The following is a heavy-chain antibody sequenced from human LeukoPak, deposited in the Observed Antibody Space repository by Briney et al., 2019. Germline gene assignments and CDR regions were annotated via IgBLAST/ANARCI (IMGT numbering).Heavy chain of an antibody. Sequence: PGRSLRLSCGGSGFTFRMYGIPWVRQAPGKGLGWVALISHDGRNDKYAEDVKGRFAISRDNAKNTAYLQMNSLRPDDTAVYYCAKDYRTGDLWSGNLGDWGQGTLVIVS. CDR3: AKDYRTGDLWSGNLGD. J-gene: IGHJ4*02. V-gene: IGHV3-30*18. CDR2: ISHDGRND. D-gene: IGHD3-3*01. CDR1: GFTFRMYG.